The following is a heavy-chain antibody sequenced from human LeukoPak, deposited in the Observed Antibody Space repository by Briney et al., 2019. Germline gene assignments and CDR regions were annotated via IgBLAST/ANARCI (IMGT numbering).Heavy chain of an antibody. CDR1: GFIFSNYV. D-gene: IGHD2-2*02. J-gene: IGHJ4*02. V-gene: IGHV3-30-3*01. CDR3: ARGWDRDCTSTSCYIAYN. CDR2: ISYDGSNK. Sequence: GGSLRLSCAASGFIFSNYVMHWVRQPPGKGLEWVAVISYDGSNKYYADSVRGRFTISRDNSKNTLYLQMNSLRAEDTAVYYCARGWDRDCTSTSCYIAYNWGQGTLVSVSS.